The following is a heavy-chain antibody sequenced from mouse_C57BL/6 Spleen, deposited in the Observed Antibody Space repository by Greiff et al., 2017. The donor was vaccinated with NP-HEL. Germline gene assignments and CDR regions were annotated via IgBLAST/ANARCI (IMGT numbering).Heavy chain of an antibody. V-gene: IGHV1-53*01. CDR3: ARSYYSNSRSSVDV. D-gene: IGHD2-5*01. CDR2: INPSNGGT. CDR1: GYTFTSYW. J-gene: IGHJ1*03. Sequence: VQLQQPGTELVKPGASVMLSCKASGYTFTSYWMHWVKQRPGHGLEWIGNINPSNGGTTYNEKFKSKATLTVDKSSSTAYMQLSSLTSEDSAVYYCARSYYSNSRSSVDVWGTGTTVTVSS.